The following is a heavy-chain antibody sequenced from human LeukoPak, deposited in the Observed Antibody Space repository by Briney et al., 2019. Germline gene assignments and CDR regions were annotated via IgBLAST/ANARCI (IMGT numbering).Heavy chain of an antibody. D-gene: IGHD6-6*01. V-gene: IGHV4-34*01. CDR2: INHSGST. CDR3: ARGPARFGY. Sequence: PSETLSLTCAVYGGSFSGYYWSWIRQPPGKGLEWIGEINHSGSTNYNPSLKSRVTISVDTSKNQFSLKLSSVTAADTAVYYCARGPARFGYWGQGTLVTVSS. CDR1: GGSFSGYY. J-gene: IGHJ4*02.